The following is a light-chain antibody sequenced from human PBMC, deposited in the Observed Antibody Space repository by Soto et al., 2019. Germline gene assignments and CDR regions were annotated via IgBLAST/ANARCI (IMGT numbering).Light chain of an antibody. Sequence: QSVLTQPASVSGSPGQSITISCTGTSSDVGGYNYVSWYQQPPGKAPKLMIYDVSNRPSGVSNRFSGSKSGNTASLTISRLQAVDVAEYYCSSYTSSSTKVFATGTKVTVL. CDR1: SSDVGGYNY. J-gene: IGLJ1*01. CDR2: DVS. CDR3: SSYTSSSTKV. V-gene: IGLV2-14*03.